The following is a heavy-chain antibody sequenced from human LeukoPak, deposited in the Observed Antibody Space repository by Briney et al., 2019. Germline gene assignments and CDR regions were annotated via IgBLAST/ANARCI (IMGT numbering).Heavy chain of an antibody. CDR1: GFAFDYYS. D-gene: IGHD1-26*01. V-gene: IGHV3-48*04. CDR2: ISSAINSI. J-gene: IGHJ3*02. CDR3: ARRSGTYHAFDI. Sequence: PGGSLRLSCAASGFAFDYYSMNWVRQAPGKGLEWVSYISSAINSIYYADSVKGRFTISRDNAKNSLYLQMNSLRAEDTAVYYCARRSGTYHAFDIWGQGTMVTVSS.